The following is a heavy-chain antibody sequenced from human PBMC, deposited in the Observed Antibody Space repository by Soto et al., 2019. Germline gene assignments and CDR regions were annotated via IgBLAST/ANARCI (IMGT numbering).Heavy chain of an antibody. CDR3: ARVGQGRYYFDY. J-gene: IGHJ4*02. CDR2: INSDGSTT. CDR1: GFAFSSYW. V-gene: IGHV3-74*01. Sequence: EVHLVESGGGSVQPGGSLRLSCAGSGFAFSSYWIHWVRQGPGKGLVWVSRINSDGSTTRYADSVRGRFTISRDNAKDTLYLQMNSLRAEDTALYYCARVGQGRYYFDYWGQGTLVTVSS.